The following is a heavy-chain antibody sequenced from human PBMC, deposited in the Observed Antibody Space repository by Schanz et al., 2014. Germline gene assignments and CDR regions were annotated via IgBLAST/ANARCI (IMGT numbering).Heavy chain of an antibody. CDR3: EKYRYSVFDFDY. CDR2: ISGSGVIT. J-gene: IGHJ4*02. V-gene: IGHV3-23*04. CDR1: GFTFSTYA. Sequence: EVQLVESGGGLVQPGGSLRLSCATSGFTFSTYAMSWVRQAPGKGLEWVSGISGSGVITYYDDSVKGRFTISRDNSKNTLYLQTTSMRAEDQAIYSCEKYRYSVFDFDYWGQGTLVTVSS. D-gene: IGHD3-16*02.